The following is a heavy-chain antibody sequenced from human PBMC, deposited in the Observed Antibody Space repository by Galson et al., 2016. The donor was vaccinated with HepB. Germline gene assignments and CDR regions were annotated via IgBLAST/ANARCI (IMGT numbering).Heavy chain of an antibody. CDR1: GFTFSHYW. V-gene: IGHV3-74*01. CDR2: IHSDGSTT. J-gene: IGHJ3*02. D-gene: IGHD4-17*01. Sequence: SLRLSCAASGFTFSHYWMHWVRQAPGKGLVWVSRIHSDGSTTSYADSVKGRFTVSRDNAKNTLYMQLNSLRAEDTAVYFCARESPTTPGAFEIWGQGTMGTVSS. CDR3: ARESPTTPGAFEI.